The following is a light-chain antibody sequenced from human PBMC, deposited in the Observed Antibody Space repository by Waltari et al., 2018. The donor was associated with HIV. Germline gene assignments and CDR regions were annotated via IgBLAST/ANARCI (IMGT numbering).Light chain of an antibody. J-gene: IGKJ4*01. CDR2: GAS. V-gene: IGKV3-20*01. Sequence: EIILTQSPLPLSLSPGDRATLSCRASQSVSSSYLAWYQQKPGQAPRVLIYGASSRATGIPDRCSDSGAGTDFTIIISRLEPEDVAVYYCQQYGSSPGFGGGTKVEIK. CDR1: QSVSSSY. CDR3: QQYGSSPG.